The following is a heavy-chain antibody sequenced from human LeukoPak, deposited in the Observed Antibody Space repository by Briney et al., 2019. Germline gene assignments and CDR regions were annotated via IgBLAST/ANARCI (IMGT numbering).Heavy chain of an antibody. Sequence: ASVKVSCKTPGYTLSDFYMHRVRQAPGQGLEWMGWINPKTGGITYSQKFKGRVSMTRDTSMNTTHMELTGLTSGDTAVYYCAREWGPNYVQGWFDPWGQGTLVSVSS. CDR1: GYTLSDFY. CDR3: AREWGPNYVQGWFDP. J-gene: IGHJ5*02. CDR2: INPKTGGI. D-gene: IGHD3-10*02. V-gene: IGHV1-2*02.